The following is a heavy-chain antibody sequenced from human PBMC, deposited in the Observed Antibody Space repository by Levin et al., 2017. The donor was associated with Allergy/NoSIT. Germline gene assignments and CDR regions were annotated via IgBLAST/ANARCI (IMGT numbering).Heavy chain of an antibody. CDR3: AVVGGNSAAFFH. CDR2: IYHSGST. D-gene: IGHD4-23*01. V-gene: IGHV4-4*02. J-gene: IGHJ4*02. Sequence: GSLRLSCVVSGGSISSTNWWSWVRQPPGKGLEWIGEIYHSGSTNYNPSLKSRVTISVDRSNNHFSLKLTSATAADTAVYYCAVVGGNSAAFFHWGQGTLVTVSS. CDR1: GGSISSTNW.